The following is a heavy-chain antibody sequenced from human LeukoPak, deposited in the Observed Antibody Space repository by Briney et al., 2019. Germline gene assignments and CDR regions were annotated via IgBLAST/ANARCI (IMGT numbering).Heavy chain of an antibody. CDR2: IYSGGST. CDR1: GFTVSSNY. CDR3: AREIVWGDAFDI. D-gene: IGHD3-16*01. V-gene: IGHV3-53*04. J-gene: IGHJ3*02. Sequence: GGSLRLSCAASGFTVSSNYMSWVRQAPGKGLEWVSVIYSGGSTYYADSVKRQFTISRHNSKNTLYLQMNSLRAEDTAVYYCAREIVWGDAFDIWSQGTMVTVSS.